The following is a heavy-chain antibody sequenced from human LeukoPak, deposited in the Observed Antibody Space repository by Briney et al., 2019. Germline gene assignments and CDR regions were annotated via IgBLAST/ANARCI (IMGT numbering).Heavy chain of an antibody. CDR1: RFTFSNYW. V-gene: IGHV3-7*01. D-gene: IGHD5-12*01. Sequence: EPGGSLRLSCAAPRFTFSNYWMSWVRQAPGKGLEWVANIKQDGSEKYYVDSVKGRFTISRDNAKNSMYLQMNSLRAEDTAVYYCARDGATFSGYDWYYYMDVWGKGTTVTVSS. CDR3: ARDGATFSGYDWYYYMDV. J-gene: IGHJ6*03. CDR2: IKQDGSEK.